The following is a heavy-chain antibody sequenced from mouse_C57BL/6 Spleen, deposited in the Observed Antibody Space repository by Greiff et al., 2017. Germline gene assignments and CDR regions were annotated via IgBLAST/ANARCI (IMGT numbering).Heavy chain of an antibody. CDR3: ARDGGLRRYFDV. D-gene: IGHD2-4*01. CDR2: IWSDGST. J-gene: IGHJ1*03. CDR1: GFSLTSYG. Sequence: VKLMESGPGLVAPSQSLSITCTVSGFSLTSYGVHWVRQPPGKGLEWLVVIWSDGSTTYNSALKSRLSISKDNSKSQVFLKMNSLQTDDTAMYYCARDGGLRRYFDVWGTGTTVTVSS. V-gene: IGHV2-6*03.